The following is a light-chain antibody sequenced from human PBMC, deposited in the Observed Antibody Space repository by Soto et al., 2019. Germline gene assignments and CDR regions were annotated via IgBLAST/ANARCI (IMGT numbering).Light chain of an antibody. CDR3: HQYGSAPAWT. Sequence: EIVLTQSPGTLSLFPGERATLSCRASQSISSSYLAWYQQKPGQAPRLLIYGASSRATGIPDRFSGDGSATDFTLTISRLEPEDFAVNYCHQYGSAPAWTFGQGTKVDIK. CDR2: GAS. J-gene: IGKJ1*01. CDR1: QSISSSY. V-gene: IGKV3-20*01.